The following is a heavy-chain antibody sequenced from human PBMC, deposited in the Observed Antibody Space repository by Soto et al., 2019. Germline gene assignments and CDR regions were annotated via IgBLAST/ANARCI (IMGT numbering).Heavy chain of an antibody. CDR3: AKDYCSGGSCYFIDY. CDR2: ISYDGSNK. V-gene: IGHV3-30*18. D-gene: IGHD2-15*01. Sequence: VGSLRLSCAASGFTFSSYGMHWVRQAPGKGLEWVAVISYDGSNKYYADSVKGRFTISRDNSKNTLYLQMNSLRAEDTAVYYCAKDYCSGGSCYFIDYWGQGTLVTVSS. CDR1: GFTFSSYG. J-gene: IGHJ4*02.